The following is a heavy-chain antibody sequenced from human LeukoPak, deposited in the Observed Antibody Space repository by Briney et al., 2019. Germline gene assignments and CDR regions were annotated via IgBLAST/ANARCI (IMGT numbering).Heavy chain of an antibody. CDR2: IYYSGST. D-gene: IGHD2-15*01. CDR1: GGSISSYY. Sequence: SETLSLTCTVSGGSISSYYWSWIRQPPGKGLEWIGYIYYSGSTNYNPSLKSRVTISVDTSKNQFSLRLSSVTAADTAVYYCARRPGGGSWNRPGRLYYFDYWGQGTLVTVSS. V-gene: IGHV4-59*12. CDR3: ARRPGGGSWNRPGRLYYFDY. J-gene: IGHJ4*02.